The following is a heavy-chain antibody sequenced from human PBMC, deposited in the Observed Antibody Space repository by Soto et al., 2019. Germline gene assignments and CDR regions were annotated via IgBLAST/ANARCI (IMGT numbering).Heavy chain of an antibody. J-gene: IGHJ5*02. V-gene: IGHV3-53*04. CDR2: IYSGGST. CDR1: GFTVSSNY. CDR3: ARGNHCSGGSCYSYNWFDP. D-gene: IGHD2-15*01. Sequence: GGSLRLSCAASGFTVSSNYMSWVRQAPGKGLEWVSVIYSGGSTYYADSVKGRFTISRHNSKNTLYLQMNSLRAEDTAVYYCARGNHCSGGSCYSYNWFDPWGQGTLVTVSS.